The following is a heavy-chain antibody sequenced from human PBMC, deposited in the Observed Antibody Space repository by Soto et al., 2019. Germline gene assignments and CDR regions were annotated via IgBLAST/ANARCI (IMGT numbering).Heavy chain of an antibody. Sequence: TSYWIGWVRQMPGKGLEWMGIIYPGDSDTRYSPSFQGQVTISADKSISTAYLQWSSLKASDTAMYYCARHYGDYDYYYYYMDVWGKGTTVTVSS. D-gene: IGHD4-17*01. CDR1: TSYW. CDR2: IYPGDSDT. CDR3: ARHYGDYDYYYYYMDV. V-gene: IGHV5-51*01. J-gene: IGHJ6*03.